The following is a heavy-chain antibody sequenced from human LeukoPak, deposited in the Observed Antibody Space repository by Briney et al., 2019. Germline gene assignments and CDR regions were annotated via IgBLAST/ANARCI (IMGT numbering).Heavy chain of an antibody. CDR3: AKDALLWFGAEVYYYMDV. Sequence: GGSLRLSCAASGFTFSSYAMSWVRQAPGKGLEWVSAISGSGGSTYYADSVKGRFTISRDNSKNTLYLQMNSLRAEDTAVYYCAKDALLWFGAEVYYYMDVWGKGTTVTISS. CDR1: GFTFSSYA. CDR2: ISGSGGST. D-gene: IGHD3-10*01. J-gene: IGHJ6*03. V-gene: IGHV3-23*01.